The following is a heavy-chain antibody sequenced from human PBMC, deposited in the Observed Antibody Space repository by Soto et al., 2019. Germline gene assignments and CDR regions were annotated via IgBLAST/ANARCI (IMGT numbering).Heavy chain of an antibody. CDR2: FDPEDGET. CDR3: ARGVGSGTYYNQYNWFDP. V-gene: IGHV1-24*01. J-gene: IGHJ5*02. CDR1: GYTLTELS. D-gene: IGHD3-10*01. Sequence: ASVKVSCKVSGYTLTELSMHWVRQAPGKGLEWMGGFDPEDGETIYAQKFQGRVTMTKDTSTGTAYMELRSLRSDDTAVYYCARGVGSGTYYNQYNWFDPWGQGTLVTVSS.